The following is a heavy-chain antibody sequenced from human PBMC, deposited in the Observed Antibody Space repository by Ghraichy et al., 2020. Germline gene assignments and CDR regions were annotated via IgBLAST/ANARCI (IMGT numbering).Heavy chain of an antibody. J-gene: IGHJ4*02. CDR1: GYTFTSYD. D-gene: IGHD3-22*01. CDR2: MNPNSGNT. Sequence: ASVKVSCKASGYTFTSYDINWVRQATGQGLEWMGWMNPNSGNTGYAQKFQGRVTMTRNTSISTAYMELSSLRSEDTAVYYCARGRDYYDSSGYYYDFDYWGQGTLVTVSS. V-gene: IGHV1-8*01. CDR3: ARGRDYYDSSGYYYDFDY.